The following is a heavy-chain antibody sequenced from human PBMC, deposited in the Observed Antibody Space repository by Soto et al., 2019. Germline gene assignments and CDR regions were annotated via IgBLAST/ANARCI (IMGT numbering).Heavy chain of an antibody. CDR2: IYYSGST. Sequence: SETLSLTCTVSGGSTSSYYWSWIRQPPGKGLEWIGYIYYSGSTNYNPSLKSRVTISVDTSKNQFSLKLSSVTAADTAVYYCAREKYGGYEVWVDSWGQGTLVTLSS. V-gene: IGHV4-59*01. CDR1: GGSTSSYY. D-gene: IGHD5-12*01. J-gene: IGHJ5*01. CDR3: AREKYGGYEVWVDS.